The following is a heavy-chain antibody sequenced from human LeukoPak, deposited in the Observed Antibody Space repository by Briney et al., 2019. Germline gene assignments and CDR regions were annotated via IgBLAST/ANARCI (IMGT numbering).Heavy chain of an antibody. CDR1: GGSISSSSYY. Sequence: SETLSLTCTVSGGSISSSSYYWGWIRQPPGKGLEWIGSIYYSGSTYYNPSLKSRVTISVDTSKNQFSLKLSSVTAADTAVYYCASYSTAGLNFDYWGQGPLVTVSS. J-gene: IGHJ4*02. D-gene: IGHD3-3*01. CDR2: IYYSGST. CDR3: ASYSTAGLNFDY. V-gene: IGHV4-39*07.